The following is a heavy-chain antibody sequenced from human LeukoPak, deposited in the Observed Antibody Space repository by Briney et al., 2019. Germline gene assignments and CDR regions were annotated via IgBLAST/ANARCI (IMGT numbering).Heavy chain of an antibody. CDR2: ISSDGSKK. CDR3: ATEYDNLYDYFDY. CDR1: GFPFSGYG. J-gene: IGHJ4*02. V-gene: IGHV3-30*03. D-gene: IGHD1-1*01. Sequence: GRSLRLSCTASGFPFSGYGMHWVRQAPGKGPEWVAAISSDGSKKDYADSVKGRFSISRDKSKNTLYLQMNSLRPEDTAVYYCATEYDNLYDYFDYWGQGTLVIVSS.